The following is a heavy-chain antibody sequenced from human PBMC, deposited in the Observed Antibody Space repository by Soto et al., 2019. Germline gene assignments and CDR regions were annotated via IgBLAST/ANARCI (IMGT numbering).Heavy chain of an antibody. J-gene: IGHJ4*01. CDR3: ARQGSY. CDR2: IYFNGNT. CDR1: GVSIIDTSYY. Sequence: SETLSLTCNVSGVSIIDTSYYWGWIRQPPGKGLEWIGTIYFNGNTSYNPSLKSRLTISVDTSKNQISLRLTSVTAADTAVYYCARQGSYWGHGTLVTVSS. V-gene: IGHV4-39*01.